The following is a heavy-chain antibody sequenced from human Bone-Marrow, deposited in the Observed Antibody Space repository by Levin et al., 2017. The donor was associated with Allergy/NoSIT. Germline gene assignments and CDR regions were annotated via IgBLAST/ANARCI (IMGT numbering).Heavy chain of an antibody. Sequence: PGGSLRLSCAASGFTVSSNYMSWVRQAPGKGLEWVSVIYSGGSTYYADSVKGRFTISRDNSKNTLYLQMNSLRAEDTAVYYCARRHSSGWYSAFDIWGQGTMVTVSS. J-gene: IGHJ3*02. CDR1: GFTVSSNY. CDR2: IYSGGST. V-gene: IGHV3-66*04. CDR3: ARRHSSGWYSAFDI. D-gene: IGHD6-19*01.